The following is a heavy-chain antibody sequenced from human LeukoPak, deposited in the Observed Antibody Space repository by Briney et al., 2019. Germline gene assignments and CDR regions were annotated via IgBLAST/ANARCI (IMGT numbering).Heavy chain of an antibody. V-gene: IGHV3-23*01. CDR2: ISGGGGTT. CDR1: GFTFSNYA. J-gene: IGHJ4*02. Sequence: GGSLRLSCAASGFTFSNYAMSWVRQAPGKGLEWVSGISGGGGTTYYADSVKGRFTFSRDNSKNTLHLQMSSLRAEDTAVYYXXXXXXXXXNLWGVFDYWGQGTLVTVSS. CDR3: XXXXXXXXNLWGVFDY. D-gene: IGHD3-16*01.